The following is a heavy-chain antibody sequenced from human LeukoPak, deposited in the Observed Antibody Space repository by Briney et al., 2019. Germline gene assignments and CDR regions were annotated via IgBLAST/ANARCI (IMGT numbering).Heavy chain of an antibody. J-gene: IGHJ5*02. CDR3: ARTQYYHSSGSSWGFDR. D-gene: IGHD3-22*01. V-gene: IGHV3-53*01. CDR2: IYSDGST. Sequence: GGSLRLSCVVSGFTFSRNYMSWVRQAPGKGLEWVSVIYSDGSTYYSDSVKGRFTISRDNSKNTFYLQMNSLRAEDTAVYYCARTQYYHSSGSSWGFDRWGQGTLVTVSS. CDR1: GFTFSRNY.